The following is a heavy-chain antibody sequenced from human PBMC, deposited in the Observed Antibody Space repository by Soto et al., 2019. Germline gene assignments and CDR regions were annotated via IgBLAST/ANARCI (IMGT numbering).Heavy chain of an antibody. CDR2: IKSKALGGTT. V-gene: IGHV3-15*07. CDR3: TTDSYSTMIEVRFHY. J-gene: IGHJ4*01. Sequence: GGSLRLSCAGSGFVFSDAWINWVRQAPGKGLEWVGRIKSKALGGTTDFAAPVRGRFAITRDDSRNMAYMQMNSLNTEDTAVYYCTTDSYSTMIEVRFHYWRHATPVTVYS. D-gene: IGHD3-22*01. CDR1: GFVFSDAW.